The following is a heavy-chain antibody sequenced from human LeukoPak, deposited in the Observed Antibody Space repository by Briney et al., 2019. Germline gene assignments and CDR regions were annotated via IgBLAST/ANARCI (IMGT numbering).Heavy chain of an antibody. CDR3: AKGPELNYYYYYMDV. CDR2: ISGSGGST. Sequence: GGPLRLSCAASGFTFSSYAMSWVRQAPGKGLEWVSAISGSGGSTYYADSVKGRFTISRDNSKNTLYLQMNSLRAEDTAVYYCAKGPELNYYYYYMDVWGKGTTVTVSS. V-gene: IGHV3-23*01. D-gene: IGHD1-7*01. J-gene: IGHJ6*03. CDR1: GFTFSSYA.